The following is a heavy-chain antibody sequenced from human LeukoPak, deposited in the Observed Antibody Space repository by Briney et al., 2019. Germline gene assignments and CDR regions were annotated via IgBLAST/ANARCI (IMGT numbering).Heavy chain of an antibody. CDR3: ARSHRSFASGSGDY. CDR2: INQDGSEK. Sequence: GGSLRLSCAASRLTFSAYWMSWVRQAPGKGLEWVANINQDGSEKYCVDSVKGRFSISRDNAKNSLFLQMNSLRAEDTAVYYCARSHRSFASGSGDYWGQGTLVTVSS. D-gene: IGHD3-10*01. J-gene: IGHJ4*02. CDR1: RLTFSAYW. V-gene: IGHV3-7*05.